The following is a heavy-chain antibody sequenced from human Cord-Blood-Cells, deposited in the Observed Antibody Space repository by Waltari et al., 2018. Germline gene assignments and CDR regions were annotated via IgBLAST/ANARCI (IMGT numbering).Heavy chain of an antibody. J-gene: IGHJ3*02. D-gene: IGHD7-27*01. CDR3: ARDILTGDAFDI. Sequence: QVQLVQSGAEVKKPGASVKVSCKASGYTFTGYFMHWVRQAPGQGLEWMGWINPNSGGTTYAQKFQGWVTMTRDTSISTAYMELSRLRSDDTAVYYCARDILTGDAFDIWGQGTMVTVSS. CDR1: GYTFTGYF. V-gene: IGHV1-2*04. CDR2: INPNSGGT.